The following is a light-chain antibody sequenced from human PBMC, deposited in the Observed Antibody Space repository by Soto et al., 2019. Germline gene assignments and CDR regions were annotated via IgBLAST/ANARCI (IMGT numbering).Light chain of an antibody. J-gene: IGKJ1*01. CDR2: GAF. Sequence: EIVLTQSPGTLSLSPGERVTLYCKASQRVSNSYLAWYQQRPGQAPRLLIYGAFSRATDAPDRFSGSESGTEFTLTIDRLAPEDPAVYFCQQYATSPRTFGQGTKVDIK. CDR3: QQYATSPRT. CDR1: QRVSNSY. V-gene: IGKV3-20*01.